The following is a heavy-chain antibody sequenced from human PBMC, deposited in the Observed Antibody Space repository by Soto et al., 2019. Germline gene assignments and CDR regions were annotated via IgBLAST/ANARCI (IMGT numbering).Heavy chain of an antibody. CDR1: GFTFDDYT. Sequence: GSLRLSCAASGFTFDDYTMHWVRQAPGKGLEWVSLISWDGGNTYYADSVKGRFTISRDNSKNSLYLQMNSLRTEDTALYYCAKDIVATSYYYYGMDVWGQGTTVTVSS. J-gene: IGHJ6*02. CDR2: ISWDGGNT. V-gene: IGHV3-43*01. D-gene: IGHD5-12*01. CDR3: AKDIVATSYYYYGMDV.